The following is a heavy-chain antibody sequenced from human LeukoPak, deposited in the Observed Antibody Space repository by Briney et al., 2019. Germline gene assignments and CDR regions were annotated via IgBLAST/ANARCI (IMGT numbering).Heavy chain of an antibody. V-gene: IGHV3-7*01. Sequence: SGGSLRLSCAASGFTFSTYWMSWVRQAPGKGLEWVANIKHDGSEKYYVDSVKGRFTISRDNAKNSMYLQMNSLRAEDTAVYYYARVARDGYNDYWGQGTLVTVSS. CDR2: IKHDGSEK. D-gene: IGHD5-24*01. CDR1: GFTFSTYW. CDR3: ARVARDGYNDY. J-gene: IGHJ4*02.